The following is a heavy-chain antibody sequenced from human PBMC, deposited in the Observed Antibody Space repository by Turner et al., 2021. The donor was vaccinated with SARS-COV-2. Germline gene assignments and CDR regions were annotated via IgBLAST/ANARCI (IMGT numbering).Heavy chain of an antibody. D-gene: IGHD3-10*01. V-gene: IGHV1-69*10. CDR3: ARDHYYGPLNY. J-gene: IGHJ4*02. Sequence: QVQLVQSGAEVKKPGSSVKVSCKASGGTFSRYAITWVRQAPGQGLEWMGGIIPILGIPNYAQKCQGRVTITADKSTSTAYMGLSSLRSEDTAVYDCARDHYYGPLNYWGQGTLVTVSS. CDR2: IIPILGIP. CDR1: GGTFSRYA.